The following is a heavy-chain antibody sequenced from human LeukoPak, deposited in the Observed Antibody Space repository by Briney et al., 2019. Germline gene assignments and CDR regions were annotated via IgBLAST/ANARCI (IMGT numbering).Heavy chain of an antibody. Sequence: GGSLRLSSTPSVFSFGVYAMWWVRQALGGGLGCVGFIREKAHGGTTEYTASVKGRITISRDDSKSITYLQMNSLTTEDTAVYYCTREVTMMVVVEGYYFDYWGQGTLVTVSS. CDR1: VFSFGVYA. V-gene: IGHV3-49*04. D-gene: IGHD3-22*01. CDR3: TREVTMMVVVEGYYFDY. J-gene: IGHJ4*02. CDR2: IREKAHGGTT.